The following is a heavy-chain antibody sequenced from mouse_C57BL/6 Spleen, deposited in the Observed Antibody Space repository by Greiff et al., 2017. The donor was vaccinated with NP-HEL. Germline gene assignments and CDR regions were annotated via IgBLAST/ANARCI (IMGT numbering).Heavy chain of an antibody. CDR2: IYPGSGST. J-gene: IGHJ4*01. CDR3: ARERGDGYYAYYYAMDY. V-gene: IGHV1-55*01. D-gene: IGHD2-3*01. CDR1: GYTFTSYW. Sequence: QVQLQQPGAELVKPGASVKMSCKASGYTFTSYWITWVKQRPGQGLEWIGDIYPGSGSTNYNEKFKSKATLTVDTSSSTAYMQLSSLTSEDSAVYYCARERGDGYYAYYYAMDYWGQGTSVTVSS.